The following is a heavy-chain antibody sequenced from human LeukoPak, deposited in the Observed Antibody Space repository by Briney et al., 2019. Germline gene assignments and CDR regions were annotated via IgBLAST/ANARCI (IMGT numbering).Heavy chain of an antibody. CDR3: ARGRARDGSYPWFDS. J-gene: IGHJ5*01. CDR1: GDSIGSYY. V-gene: IGHV4-59*01. D-gene: IGHD3-16*02. Sequence: PSETLSLTCSVSGDSIGSYYWTWIRQSPGKGLEWIGYIYYGGSTNYNPSLKSRVSISVDTSNKQFSLQLRSVSAADTAIYYCARGRARDGSYPWFDSWGQGTLVTVSS. CDR2: IYYGGST.